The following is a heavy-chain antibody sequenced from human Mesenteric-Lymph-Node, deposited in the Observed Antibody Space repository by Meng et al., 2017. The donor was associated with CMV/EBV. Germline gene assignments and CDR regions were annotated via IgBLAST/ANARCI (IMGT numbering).Heavy chain of an antibody. CDR2: ISGRGGNT. D-gene: IGHD6-25*01. CDR1: GFTFRSYA. V-gene: IGHV3-23*01. J-gene: IGHJ6*02. Sequence: LSLTCVVSGFTFRSYAMSWVRQAPGKGLEWVSSISGRGGNTYHADSVKGRFTISRDNSKNTLYLQMNSLRADDTAVYYCAKDQAGGYQYYYGMDVWGQGTTVTVSS. CDR3: AKDQAGGYQYYYGMDV.